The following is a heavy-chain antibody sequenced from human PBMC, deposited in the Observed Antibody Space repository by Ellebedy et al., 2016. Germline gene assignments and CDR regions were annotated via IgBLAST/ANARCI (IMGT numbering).Heavy chain of an antibody. J-gene: IGHJ1*01. CDR3: AKVGIVGDAEYVQH. CDR1: GFTFNNYG. V-gene: IGHV3-30*18. Sequence: GESLKISCAASGFTFNNYGMHWVRQAPGKGLEWVAVISYDGSGKYYADAVKGRFTISRDNSKNTLSLQMKSLRVEDTAVYYCAKVGIVGDAEYVQHWGQGTLVIVSS. D-gene: IGHD1-26*01. CDR2: ISYDGSGK.